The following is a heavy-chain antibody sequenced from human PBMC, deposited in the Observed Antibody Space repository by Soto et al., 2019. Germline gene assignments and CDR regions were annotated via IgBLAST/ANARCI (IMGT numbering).Heavy chain of an antibody. J-gene: IGHJ2*01. V-gene: IGHV3-30-3*01. CDR3: ARPLWRDDYNWGYFDL. Sequence: QVQLVESGGGVVQPGRSLRLSCAASGFTFSSYAMHWVRQAPGKGLEWVAVISYDGSNKYYADSVKGRFTISRDNSKNTLYLQMNSLRAEDTAMYYCARPLWRDDYNWGYFDLWGRGTLVTASS. CDR1: GFTFSSYA. CDR2: ISYDGSNK. D-gene: IGHD4-4*01.